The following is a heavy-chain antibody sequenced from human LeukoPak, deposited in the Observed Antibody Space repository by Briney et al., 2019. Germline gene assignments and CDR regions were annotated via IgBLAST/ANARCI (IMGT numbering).Heavy chain of an antibody. CDR1: GGTFSSYA. J-gene: IGHJ5*02. D-gene: IGHD2-2*01. V-gene: IGHV1-69*04. CDR2: IIPILGIA. CDR3: ARDKLTRGYCSSTSCYNWFDP. Sequence: SVKVSCKASGGTFSSYAISWVRQAPGQGLEWMGRIIPILGIANYAQKFQGRVTITADKSTSTAYMELRSLRSDDTAVYYCARDKLTRGYCSSTSCYNWFDPWGQGTLVTVSS.